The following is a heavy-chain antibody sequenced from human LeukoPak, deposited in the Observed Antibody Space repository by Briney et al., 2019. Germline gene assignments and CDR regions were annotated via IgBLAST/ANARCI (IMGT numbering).Heavy chain of an antibody. V-gene: IGHV4-30-2*01. D-gene: IGHD3-9*01. J-gene: IGHJ4*02. CDR2: IYHSGST. CDR3: ARHDILTAFDY. Sequence: SSETLSLTCTVPGGSISSGDYYWSWIRQPPGKGLEWIGYIYHSGSTYYNPSLKSRVTISVDRSRNQFSLKLSSVTAADTAVYYCARHDILTAFDYWGQGTLVTVSS. CDR1: GGSISSGDYY.